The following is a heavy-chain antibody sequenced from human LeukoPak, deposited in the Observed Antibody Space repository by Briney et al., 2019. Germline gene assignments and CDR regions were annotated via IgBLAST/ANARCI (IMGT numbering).Heavy chain of an antibody. CDR3: ARAAYSSTWYSWYFDL. CDR2: IGTAGEI. D-gene: IGHD6-13*01. Sequence: GGSLRLSCAASGFTFSSYDIHWVRHATGKGLEWVSGIGTAGEIYYPGSVKGRFTISRENAKNSLYLQMNSLRAGDTAVYYCARAAYSSTWYSWYFDLWGRGTLVTVSS. CDR1: GFTFSSYD. J-gene: IGHJ2*01. V-gene: IGHV3-13*01.